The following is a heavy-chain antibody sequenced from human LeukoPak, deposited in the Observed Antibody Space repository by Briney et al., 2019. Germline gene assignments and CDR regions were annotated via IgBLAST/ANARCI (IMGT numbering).Heavy chain of an antibody. D-gene: IGHD3-10*01. CDR3: AKFNDIIKIYYGLDV. CDR2: ISESGGST. CDR1: GVTFSSYA. V-gene: IGHV3-23*01. J-gene: IGHJ6*02. Sequence: GGSLRLSCAASGVTFSSYAMIWVRLAPGKGLELDSGISESGGSTYYADSVKGRFTISRDNSKNTLYLQMNCLRAEGTAVYYCAKFNDIIKIYYGLDVWGQGTTVTVSS.